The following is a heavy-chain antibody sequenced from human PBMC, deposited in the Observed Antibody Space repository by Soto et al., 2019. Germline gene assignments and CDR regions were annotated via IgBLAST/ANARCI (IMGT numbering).Heavy chain of an antibody. CDR1: GYTFTSYG. D-gene: IGHD2-15*01. CDR3: GRVWGGYCSGGTCTDAFDI. V-gene: IGHV1-18*01. CDR2: ISAYNGNT. J-gene: IGHJ3*02. Sequence: ASVKVSCKASGYTFTSYGISWVRQAPGQGLEWMGWISAYNGNTNYAQKLQGRVTMTTDTSTSTANMELRSLRSDDTAGYYCGRVWGGYCSGGTCTDAFDIWGQGTMVTVSS.